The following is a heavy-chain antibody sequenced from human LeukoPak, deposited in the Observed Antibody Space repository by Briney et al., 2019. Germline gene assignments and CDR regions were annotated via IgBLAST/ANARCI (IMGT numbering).Heavy chain of an antibody. CDR3: ARERDSSGYVESDY. CDR1: GGPISSGGYY. J-gene: IGHJ4*02. Sequence: SQTLSLTCTVSGGPISSGGYYWSWIRQHPGKGLEWIGYIYYSGSTYYNPSLKSRVTISVDTSKNQFSLKLSSVTAADMAVYYCARERDSSGYVESDYWGQGTLVTVSS. D-gene: IGHD3-22*01. CDR2: IYYSGST. V-gene: IGHV4-31*03.